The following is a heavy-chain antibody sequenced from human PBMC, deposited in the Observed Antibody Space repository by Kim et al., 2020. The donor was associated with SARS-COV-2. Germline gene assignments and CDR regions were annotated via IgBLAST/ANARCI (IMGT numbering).Heavy chain of an antibody. Sequence: GGSLRLSCAASGFTFSSYSMNWVRQAPGKGLEWVSSISSSSSYIYYADSVKGRFTISRDNAKNSLYLQMNSLRAEDTAVYYCARGIGRGPPTGGWGQGTLVTVSS. J-gene: IGHJ4*02. D-gene: IGHD1-26*01. V-gene: IGHV3-21*01. CDR1: GFTFSSYS. CDR2: ISSSSSYI. CDR3: ARGIGRGPPTGG.